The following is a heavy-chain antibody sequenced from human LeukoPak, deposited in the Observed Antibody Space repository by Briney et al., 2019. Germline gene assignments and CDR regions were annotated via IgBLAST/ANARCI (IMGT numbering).Heavy chain of an antibody. CDR3: ARDRGRASTGDLGAFDI. Sequence: PSETLSLTCTVSGGSISISSYYWGWIRQPPGKGLEWIGTFYYNENTYFNPSLKSRVTISIDTSKTQFSLKLSSVTAADTALYYCARDRGRASTGDLGAFDIWGQGTMVTVSS. J-gene: IGHJ3*02. CDR1: GGSISISSYY. V-gene: IGHV4-39*07. D-gene: IGHD7-27*01. CDR2: FYYNENT.